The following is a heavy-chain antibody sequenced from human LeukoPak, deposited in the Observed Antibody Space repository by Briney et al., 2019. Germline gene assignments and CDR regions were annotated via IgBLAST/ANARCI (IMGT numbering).Heavy chain of an antibody. Sequence: GGSLRLSCAASGFTFSSYAMSWVRQAPGKGLEWVSAISGSGGSTYYADSVKGRFTISRDNSKNTLYLQMNSLRAEDTAVYYCAKDGSAAFGEYNWFDPWGQGTLVTVSS. CDR2: ISGSGGST. V-gene: IGHV3-23*01. CDR3: AKDGSAAFGEYNWFDP. D-gene: IGHD3-10*01. CDR1: GFTFSSYA. J-gene: IGHJ5*02.